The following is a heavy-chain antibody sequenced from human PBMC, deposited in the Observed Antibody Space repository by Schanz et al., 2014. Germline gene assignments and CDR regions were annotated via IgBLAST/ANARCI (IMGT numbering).Heavy chain of an antibody. CDR1: GYTFTSDS. Sequence: QVQLVQSGAEVKKPGASVKVSCKASGYTFTSDSMHWVRQAPGQGLEWVGIINPSEGGTSFPQKFKDRLTMTRDTSTSTFYMELSSLRSEDTAVYYCARDLISSGWYDRDIAHFDYWGQGTLVTVSS. J-gene: IGHJ4*02. D-gene: IGHD6-19*01. V-gene: IGHV1-46*01. CDR2: INPSEGGT. CDR3: ARDLISSGWYDRDIAHFDY.